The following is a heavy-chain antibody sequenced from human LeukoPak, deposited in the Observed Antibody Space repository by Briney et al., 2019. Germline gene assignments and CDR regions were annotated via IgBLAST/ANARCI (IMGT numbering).Heavy chain of an antibody. CDR1: GFTFSSSA. CDR2: INNVGSHI. D-gene: IGHD1-26*01. Sequence: GGSLRLSCAASGFTFSSSAMNWVRQAPGKGLEWVSSINNVGSHIYYADSVKGRFTISRDNAKNSLYLQMNSLRAEDTAVYYCAKGGGYSGYLDYWGQGTLVTVSS. J-gene: IGHJ4*02. CDR3: AKGGGYSGYLDY. V-gene: IGHV3-21*04.